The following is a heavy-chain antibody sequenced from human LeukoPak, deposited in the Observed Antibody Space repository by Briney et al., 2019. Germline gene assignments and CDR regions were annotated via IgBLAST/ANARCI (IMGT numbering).Heavy chain of an antibody. CDR1: GGSISSYY. D-gene: IGHD1-26*01. J-gene: IGHJ5*02. CDR3: ARDWWSPSEWEPGNWFDP. Sequence: PSGTLSLTCTVSGGSISSYYWSWIRQPAGKGLEWIGRIYTSGSTNYNPSLKSRVTMSVDTSKNQFSLKLSSVTAADTAVYYCARDWWSPSEWEPGNWFDPWGQGTLVTVSS. V-gene: IGHV4-4*07. CDR2: IYTSGST.